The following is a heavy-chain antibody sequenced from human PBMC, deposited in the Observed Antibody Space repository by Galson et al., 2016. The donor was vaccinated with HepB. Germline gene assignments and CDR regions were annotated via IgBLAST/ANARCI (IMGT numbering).Heavy chain of an antibody. Sequence: SVKVSCKASGYTFTSYVIHWVRQAPGQRLEWMGWINAGNGNTKYSQKFQGRVTITRDTTASTAYMELSRLRSEDTAAYYCARVGNKVFVASAALGYWGQGTLVTVSS. CDR1: GYTFTSYV. D-gene: IGHD2-2*01. V-gene: IGHV1-3*01. CDR3: ARVGNKVFVASAALGY. CDR2: INAGNGNT. J-gene: IGHJ4*02.